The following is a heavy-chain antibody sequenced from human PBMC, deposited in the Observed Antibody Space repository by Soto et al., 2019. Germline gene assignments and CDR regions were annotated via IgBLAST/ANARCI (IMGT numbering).Heavy chain of an antibody. V-gene: IGHV3-30*18. D-gene: IGHD6-19*01. CDR1: GFTFSSYG. J-gene: IGHJ4*02. CDR2: ISYDGSNK. Sequence: PGGSLRLSCAASGFTFSSYGMHWVRQAPGKGLEWVAVISYDGSNKYYADSVKGRFTISRVNSKNTLYLQMNSLRAEDTAVFYCAKERSSGWSFDYWGQGTLVTVSS. CDR3: AKERSSGWSFDY.